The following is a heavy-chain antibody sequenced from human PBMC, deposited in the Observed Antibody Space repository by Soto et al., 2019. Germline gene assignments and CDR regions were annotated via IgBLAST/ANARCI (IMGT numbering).Heavy chain of an antibody. Sequence: QVQLVQSGAEVKKPGSSVKVSCKASGGTFSSYAISWVRQAPGQGLEWMGGIIPIFGTANYAQKFQGRVTITADESTSTAYMKLSSLRSEDTAVYYCARVKGYCSGGSCYSAWFDPWGQGTLVTVSS. J-gene: IGHJ5*02. CDR1: GGTFSSYA. V-gene: IGHV1-69*01. CDR2: IIPIFGTA. CDR3: ARVKGYCSGGSCYSAWFDP. D-gene: IGHD2-15*01.